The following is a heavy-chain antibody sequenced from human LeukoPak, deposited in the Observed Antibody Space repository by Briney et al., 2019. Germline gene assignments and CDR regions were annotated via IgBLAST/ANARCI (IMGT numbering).Heavy chain of an antibody. J-gene: IGHJ4*02. CDR3: AKSGYNRFDY. CDR2: ISGSGSGGST. V-gene: IGHV3-23*01. D-gene: IGHD5-24*01. Sequence: GGSLRLSCTASGFTFGSSAMSWVRQAPGKGLEWVSSISGSGSGGSTYYADSVKGRFTISRDNSKNTLYLQMNSLRAEDTAVYYCAKSGYNRFDYWGQGTLVTVSS. CDR1: GFTFGSSA.